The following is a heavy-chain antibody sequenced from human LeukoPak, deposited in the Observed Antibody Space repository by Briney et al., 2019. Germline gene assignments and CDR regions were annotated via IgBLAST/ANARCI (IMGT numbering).Heavy chain of an antibody. V-gene: IGHV3-48*01. J-gene: IGHJ4*02. D-gene: IGHD2-8*01. Sequence: GGSLRLSCAASGFTFSSYSMNWVRQAPGKGLEWVSYISSSSSTIYYADSVKGRFTISRDNAKNSLYLQMNSLRAEDTAVYYCARSVCTNGVCPLDYWGQGTLVTVSS. CDR1: GFTFSSYS. CDR2: ISSSSSTI. CDR3: ARSVCTNGVCPLDY.